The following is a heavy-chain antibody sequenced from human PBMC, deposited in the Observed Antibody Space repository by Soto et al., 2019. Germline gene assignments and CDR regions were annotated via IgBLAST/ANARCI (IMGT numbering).Heavy chain of an antibody. Sequence: QVQLVQSGAEVKKPGASVKVSCKASGYTFTSYYMHWVRQAPGQGLEWMGIINPSGGSTSYAQKFQGRVTMTRDTSTSTVYMELSSLRSEDTAVYYCARDATLHYYGSGSGQWFDPWGQGTLVTVSS. V-gene: IGHV1-46*01. D-gene: IGHD3-10*01. J-gene: IGHJ5*02. CDR1: GYTFTSYY. CDR2: INPSGGST. CDR3: ARDATLHYYGSGSGQWFDP.